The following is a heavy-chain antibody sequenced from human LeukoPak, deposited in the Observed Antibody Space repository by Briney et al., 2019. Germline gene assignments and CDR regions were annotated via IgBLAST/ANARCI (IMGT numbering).Heavy chain of an antibody. CDR2: IYSGGST. V-gene: IGHV3-53*01. CDR3: AGSRLAARPDY. CDR1: GFTVSSNY. Sequence: PGGSLRLSCAASGFTVSSNYMSWVRQAPGKWLEWVSVIYSGGSTYYADSVKGRFTISRDNSKNTLYLQMNSLRAEDTAVYYCAGSRLAARPDYWGQGTLVTVSS. J-gene: IGHJ4*02. D-gene: IGHD6-6*01.